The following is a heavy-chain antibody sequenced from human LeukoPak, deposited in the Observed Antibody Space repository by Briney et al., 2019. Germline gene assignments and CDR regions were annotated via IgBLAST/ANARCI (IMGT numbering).Heavy chain of an antibody. V-gene: IGHV3-7*01. Sequence: PGGSLRLSCAASGSTFSDYYMSWIRQAPGKGLEWVANIKQDGSEKYYVDSVKGRFTISRDNARNSLYLQMNSLRAEDTALYYCASADSVMVMLYAFDIWGQGTMVTVSS. CDR2: IKQDGSEK. J-gene: IGHJ3*02. D-gene: IGHD5-18*01. CDR1: GSTFSDYY. CDR3: ASADSVMVMLYAFDI.